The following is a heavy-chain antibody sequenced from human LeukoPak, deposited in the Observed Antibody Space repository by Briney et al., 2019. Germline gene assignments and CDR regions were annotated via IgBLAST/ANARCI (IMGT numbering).Heavy chain of an antibody. V-gene: IGHV3-7*01. D-gene: IGHD1-26*01. CDR2: IKEDGSEK. CDR1: GFMFSSYW. CDR3: ARDKGVVGTLAP. Sequence: GGSLRLSCAASGFMFSSYWMSWVRQAPEKGLEWVANIKEDGSEKYYVDSVKGRFTISRDNAKNSLYLQMNSLGAEDTAIYYCARDKGVVGTLAPWGQGTLVTVSS. J-gene: IGHJ5*02.